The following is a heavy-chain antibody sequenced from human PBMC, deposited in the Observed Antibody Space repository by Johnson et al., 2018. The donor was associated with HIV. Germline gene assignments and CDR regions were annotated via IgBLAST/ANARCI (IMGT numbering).Heavy chain of an antibody. V-gene: IGHV3-30*18. CDR2: ISYDGRNK. J-gene: IGHJ3*02. CDR3: AKVLWEGDAFDI. Sequence: QVQLVESGGGVVQPGRSLRLSCAASGFTFSSHGTHWVRQAPGKGLEWVAVISYDGRNKYYADPVKGRFTISRDNSTNTLYLQMNSLRAEDTAVYYCAKVLWEGDAFDIWGQGTMVTVSS. D-gene: IGHD2-2*01. CDR1: GFTFSSHG.